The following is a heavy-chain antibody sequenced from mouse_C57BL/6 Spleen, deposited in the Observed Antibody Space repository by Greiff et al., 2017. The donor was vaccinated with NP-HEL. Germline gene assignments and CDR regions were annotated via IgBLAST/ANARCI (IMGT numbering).Heavy chain of an antibody. CDR1: GYTFTSYW. J-gene: IGHJ1*03. Sequence: QVQLQQPGAELVRPGSSVKLSCKASGYTFTSYWMHWVKQRPIQGLEWIGNIDPSDSETHYNQKFKDKATLTVDKSSSTAYMQLSSLTSEDSAVYYCAIYYYGSSYVGYFDVWGTGTTVTVSS. D-gene: IGHD1-1*01. V-gene: IGHV1-52*01. CDR2: IDPSDSET. CDR3: AIYYYGSSYVGYFDV.